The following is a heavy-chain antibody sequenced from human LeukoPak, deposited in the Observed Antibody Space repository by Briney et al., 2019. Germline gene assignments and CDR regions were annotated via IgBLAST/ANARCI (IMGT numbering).Heavy chain of an antibody. D-gene: IGHD1-1*01. J-gene: IGHJ4*02. CDR3: ARALTTLTYEGY. CDR2: ISGSNSYI. CDR1: GFTFSSYT. V-gene: IGHV3-21*01. Sequence: PGGSLRLSCAASGFTFSSYTMHWIRQAPGKGPEWVSSISGSNSYIFYADSVKGRFTVSRDNAKDSLYLQMNSLRAEDTAVYYCARALTTLTYEGYWGQGTLVTVSS.